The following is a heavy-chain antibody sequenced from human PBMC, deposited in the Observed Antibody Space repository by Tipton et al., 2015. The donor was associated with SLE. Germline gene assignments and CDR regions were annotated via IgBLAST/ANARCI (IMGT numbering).Heavy chain of an antibody. J-gene: IGHJ3*02. V-gene: IGHV3-30*04. CDR2: ISSDETNS. CDR1: GFTFSTHA. CDR3: SRVSVTSHAFDI. D-gene: IGHD2-2*01. Sequence: SLRLSCAASGFTFSTHALHWVRRAPGKGLEGVAVISSDETNSYYLESVKGRFTISRDKSKNTLYLQLNRLKREDTAVDFCSRVSVTSHAFDIWGQGTMVTVSS.